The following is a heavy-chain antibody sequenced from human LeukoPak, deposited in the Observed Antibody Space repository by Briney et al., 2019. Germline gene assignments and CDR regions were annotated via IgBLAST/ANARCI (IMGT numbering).Heavy chain of an antibody. D-gene: IGHD4-23*01. Sequence: GGSLRLSCAASGFTFSTYEMNWVRQAPGKGLEWVSYISSSGRAIYYADSVKGRFTVSRDNAKNSLYLQMNSLRAEDTAVYYCARCPRWAHFDYWGQGTLVTVSS. CDR2: ISSSGRAI. J-gene: IGHJ4*02. V-gene: IGHV3-48*03. CDR1: GFTFSTYE. CDR3: ARCPRWAHFDY.